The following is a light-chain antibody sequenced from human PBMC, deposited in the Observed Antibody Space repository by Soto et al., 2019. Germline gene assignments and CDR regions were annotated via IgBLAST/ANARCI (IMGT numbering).Light chain of an antibody. Sequence: QSVLTQPPSGSGTPGQRVTISCSGRSSNIGSNYVYWYQQFPGTAPKLLIYRNNQRPSGVPDRFSGSKSGTSASLAISGLRSEDEADYYCAAWDDSLSGVVFGGGTKLTVL. CDR2: RNN. V-gene: IGLV1-47*01. CDR3: AAWDDSLSGVV. J-gene: IGLJ2*01. CDR1: SSNIGSNY.